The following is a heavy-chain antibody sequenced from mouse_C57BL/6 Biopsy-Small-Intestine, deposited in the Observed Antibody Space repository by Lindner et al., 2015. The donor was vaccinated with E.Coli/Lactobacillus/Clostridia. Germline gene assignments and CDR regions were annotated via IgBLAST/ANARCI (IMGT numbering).Heavy chain of an antibody. CDR2: IRSKSNNYAT. V-gene: IGHV10-1*01. CDR3: VRRGYAMDY. Sequence: VQLQESGGGLVQPKGSLKLSCAAPGFSFNTYAMNWVRQAPGKGLEWVARIRSKSNNYATYYADSVKDRFTISRDDSESMLYLQMSNLKTEDTAMYYCVRRGYAMDYWGQGTSVTVSS. CDR1: GFSFNTYA. J-gene: IGHJ4*01.